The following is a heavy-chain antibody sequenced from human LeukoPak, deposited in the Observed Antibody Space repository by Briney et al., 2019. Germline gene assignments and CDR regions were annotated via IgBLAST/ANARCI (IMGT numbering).Heavy chain of an antibody. CDR1: GFTFSSYG. V-gene: IGHV3-30*02. CDR3: AKDLVRTTGTTPYYYFYRDV. J-gene: IGHJ6*03. D-gene: IGHD1-1*01. CDR2: IRYDVSNK. Sequence: GGSLRLSCAASGFTFSSYGMHWVRQAPGKGLEWVAFIRYDVSNKYYADSVKGRFTLSRDNYKNTLYLQMNSLRAEDTAVYYCAKDLVRTTGTTPYYYFYRDVWGKGTTVTVSS.